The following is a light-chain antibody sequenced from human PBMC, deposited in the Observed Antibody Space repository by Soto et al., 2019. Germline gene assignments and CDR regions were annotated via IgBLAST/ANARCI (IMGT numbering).Light chain of an antibody. CDR3: ATWDSSLSAWL. Sequence: QSVLTQPPSVSAAPGQKVTISCSGSSSNIGNNDVSWYQHLPGTAPKLLIYDSNKRPSGIPDRFSGTKSGTSATLGITGLQTGDEADYYCATWDSSLSAWLFGGGTKLTVL. CDR1: SSNIGNND. V-gene: IGLV1-51*01. J-gene: IGLJ2*01. CDR2: DSN.